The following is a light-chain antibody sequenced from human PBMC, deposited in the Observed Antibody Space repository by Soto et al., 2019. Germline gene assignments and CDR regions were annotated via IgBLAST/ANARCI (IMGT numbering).Light chain of an antibody. CDR3: QQYNIWRSIT. V-gene: IGKV3-15*01. CDR1: QSVGNK. CDR2: DIS. Sequence: EIVVSQSPATLSVSPGERATLSCRASQSVGNKVAWYQHKPGQTPRLIIYDISTRAAGVPARFSGSGYGTDFTLTISSLQSEDFAVYYCQQYNIWRSITFGQGTLLEIK. J-gene: IGKJ5*01.